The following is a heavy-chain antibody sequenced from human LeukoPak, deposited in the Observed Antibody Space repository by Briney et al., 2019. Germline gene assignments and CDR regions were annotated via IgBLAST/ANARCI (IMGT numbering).Heavy chain of an antibody. CDR2: IYYSGST. CDR1: GGSISSYY. Sequence: SETLSLTCTVSGGSISSYYWSWIRQPPGKGLEWIGYIYYSGSTNYNPSLKSRVTISVDTSKNQFPLKLSSVTAADTAVYYCARNHGYSSSWTRWGKGTLVTVSS. D-gene: IGHD6-13*01. V-gene: IGHV4-59*08. J-gene: IGHJ4*02. CDR3: ARNHGYSSSWTR.